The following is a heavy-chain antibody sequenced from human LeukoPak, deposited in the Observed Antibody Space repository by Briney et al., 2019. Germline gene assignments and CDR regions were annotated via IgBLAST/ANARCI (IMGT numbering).Heavy chain of an antibody. CDR1: GGSISSSSYY. CDR2: IYYSGST. D-gene: IGHD1-7*01. Sequence: KTSETLSLTCTVSGGSISSSSYYWGWIRQPPGKGLEWIGSIYYSGSTYYNPSLKSRVTISVDTSKNQFSLKLSSVTAADTAVYYCARYLPNWNYGYWGQGTLVTVSS. V-gene: IGHV4-39*01. J-gene: IGHJ4*02. CDR3: ARYLPNWNYGY.